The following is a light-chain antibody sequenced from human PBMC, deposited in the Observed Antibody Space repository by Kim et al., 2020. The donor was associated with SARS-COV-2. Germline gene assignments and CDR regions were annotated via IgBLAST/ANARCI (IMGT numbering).Light chain of an antibody. CDR2: GAS. J-gene: IGKJ1*01. CDR1: PSFASRY. CDR3: QQYGTSLRT. Sequence: SPGERATLSCRASPSFASRYLAWYQQKPGQTPRLLIYGASTRATGIPDRFSGTASGTDFTLTISRLEPEDFAIYYCQQYGTSLRTFGQGTKVDIK. V-gene: IGKV3-20*01.